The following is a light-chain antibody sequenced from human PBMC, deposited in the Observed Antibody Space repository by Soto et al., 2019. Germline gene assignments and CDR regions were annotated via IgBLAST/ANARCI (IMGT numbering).Light chain of an antibody. CDR1: SSNIGAGYD. CDR2: GNT. V-gene: IGLV1-40*01. Sequence: QSVLTQPPSVAGAPGQRVTISCTGSSSNIGAGYDVHWYQQLPGTAPKLLIYGNTNRPSGVPDRFAGSRSGTSASLDITGLQAEDEADYYCQAYYSSLSVVRFGGGTKVTVL. J-gene: IGLJ2*01. CDR3: QAYYSSLSVVR.